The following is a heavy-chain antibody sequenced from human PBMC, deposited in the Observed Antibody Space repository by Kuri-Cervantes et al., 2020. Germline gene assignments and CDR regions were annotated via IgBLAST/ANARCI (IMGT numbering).Heavy chain of an antibody. CDR2: INSDGSST. J-gene: IGHJ4*02. CDR1: GFTFDDYA. V-gene: IGHV3-74*01. CDR3: ARGGVVVVAATPY. Sequence: GESLKISCAASGFTFDDYAMHWVRQAPGKGLVWVSRINSDGSSTSYADSVKGRFTISRDNAKNTLYLQMNSLRAEDTAVYYCARGGVVVVAATPYWGQGTLVTVSS. D-gene: IGHD2-15*01.